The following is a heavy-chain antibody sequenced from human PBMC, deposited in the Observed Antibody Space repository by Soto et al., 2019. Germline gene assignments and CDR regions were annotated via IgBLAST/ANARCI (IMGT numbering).Heavy chain of an antibody. CDR3: ARAIVLMVYAPVGYGMDV. Sequence: SETLSLTCTVPGGPISRGDYYWSWIRQPPGKGLEWIGYIYYSGSTYYNPSLKSRVTISVDTSKNQFSLKLSSVTAADTAVYYCARAIVLMVYAPVGYGMDVWGQGTTVTVSS. CDR2: IYYSGST. D-gene: IGHD2-8*01. J-gene: IGHJ6*02. V-gene: IGHV4-30-4*01. CDR1: GGPISRGDYY.